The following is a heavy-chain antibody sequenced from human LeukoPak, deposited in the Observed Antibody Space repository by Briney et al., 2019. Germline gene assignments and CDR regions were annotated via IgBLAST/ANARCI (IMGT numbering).Heavy chain of an antibody. V-gene: IGHV1-18*04. CDR1: GFTFNKYG. CDR2: ISAYNGDT. D-gene: IGHD2-15*01. Sequence: ASVTVSCKASGFTFNKYGISWVRQAPGQGLDWMGWISAYNGDTKYTQKFQGRFTMTKVTSASTAYMELRSVTSDDTAVYYCARDFSNTCGMKVVLDYWGQGTLVTVSS. J-gene: IGHJ4*02. CDR3: ARDFSNTCGMKVVLDY.